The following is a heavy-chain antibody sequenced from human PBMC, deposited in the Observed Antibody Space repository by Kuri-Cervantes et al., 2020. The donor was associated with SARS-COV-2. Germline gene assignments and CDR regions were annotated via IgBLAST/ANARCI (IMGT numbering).Heavy chain of an antibody. J-gene: IGHJ4*02. D-gene: IGHD3/OR15-3a*01. CDR3: SRNFWAGYWPFDH. CDR1: AFTFDDYA. Sequence: GESLKISCTTSAFTFDDYALAWFRQAPGKGLEWVGFIRSKAYGETTEYAASVKGRFSISRDDSESIAYLQMNSLKTEDTAVYYCSRNFWAGYWPFDHWGQGTLVTVSS. CDR2: IRSKAYGETT. V-gene: IGHV3-49*03.